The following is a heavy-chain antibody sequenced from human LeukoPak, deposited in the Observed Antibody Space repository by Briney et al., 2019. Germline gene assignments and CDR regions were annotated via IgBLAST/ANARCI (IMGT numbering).Heavy chain of an antibody. CDR3: ARRLGSTSSGYDY. CDR2: IYYNGNT. V-gene: IGHV4-59*08. CDR1: GGSISYYY. D-gene: IGHD6-6*01. Sequence: SVNLSLTCTVSGGSISYYYWSWIRQPQGKGREWIGYIYYNGNTDYNPSLKSRVTISVDTSKNQFSLKLSSLTAADTAVYYCARRLGSTSSGYDYWGQGTLVTVSS. J-gene: IGHJ4*02.